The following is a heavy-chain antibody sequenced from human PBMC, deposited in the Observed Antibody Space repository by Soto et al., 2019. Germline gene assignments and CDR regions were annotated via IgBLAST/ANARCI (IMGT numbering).Heavy chain of an antibody. D-gene: IGHD4-17*01. CDR1: GGSFSGYY. V-gene: IGHV4-34*01. CDR3: ARRYGPGFDY. J-gene: IGHJ4*02. Sequence: SETLSLTCAVYGGSFSGYYWSWIRQPPGKGLEWIGEIKHSGSTNYNPSLKSRVTISVDTSKNQFSLKLTSVTAADTAVYYCARRYGPGFDYWGQGTLVTVSS. CDR2: IKHSGST.